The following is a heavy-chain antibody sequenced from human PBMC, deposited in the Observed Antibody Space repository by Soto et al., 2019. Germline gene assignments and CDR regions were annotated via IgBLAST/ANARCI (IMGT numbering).Heavy chain of an antibody. CDR1: GCHFPIHG. CDR3: ARGIYDCGRGRYYYGMGV. CDR2: ISAYNGNT. Sequence: KSTSTDSGCHFPIHGISWVRQAPGQGLEWMGWISAYNGNTNYAQKLQGRVTMTTETSTSTAYMELRSLRSDYTAVYYCARGIYDCGRGRYYYGMGV. D-gene: IGHD2-21*01. V-gene: IGHV1-18*04. J-gene: IGHJ6*01.